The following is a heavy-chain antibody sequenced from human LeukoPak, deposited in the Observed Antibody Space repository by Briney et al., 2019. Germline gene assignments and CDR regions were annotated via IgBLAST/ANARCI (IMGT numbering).Heavy chain of an antibody. Sequence: GGSLRLSCAASGFTFSTYAMSWVRQAPGKGLEWVSTISGSGGSTYYADSVKGRFTISRDNSKNTLYLQMNSLRAEDTAVYYCAKMVHTEQWLVPFDYWGQGTLVTVSS. V-gene: IGHV3-23*01. J-gene: IGHJ4*02. D-gene: IGHD6-19*01. CDR3: AKMVHTEQWLVPFDY. CDR2: ISGSGGST. CDR1: GFTFSTYA.